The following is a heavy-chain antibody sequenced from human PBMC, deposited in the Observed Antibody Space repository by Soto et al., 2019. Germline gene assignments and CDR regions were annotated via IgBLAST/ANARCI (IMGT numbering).Heavy chain of an antibody. Sequence: GGSLRLSCAASGFTFSSYAMSWVRQAPGKGLEWVSAISGSGGSTYYADSVKGRFTISRDNSKNTLYLQMDSLRAEDTAVYYCAKDLGFGGSSGSDAFDIWGQGTMVTVSS. CDR2: ISGSGGST. CDR1: GFTFSSYA. D-gene: IGHD3-16*01. CDR3: AKDLGFGGSSGSDAFDI. J-gene: IGHJ3*02. V-gene: IGHV3-23*01.